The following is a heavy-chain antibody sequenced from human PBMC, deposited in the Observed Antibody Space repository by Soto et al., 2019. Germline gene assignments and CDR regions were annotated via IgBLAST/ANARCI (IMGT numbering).Heavy chain of an antibody. J-gene: IGHJ4*02. CDR3: AKGHCSGGVCSLFDD. CDR2: INSRGGST. D-gene: IGHD2-15*01. V-gene: IGHV3-23*01. CDR1: GFTFSSYA. Sequence: GGSLRLSCAASGFTFSSYAMSWVRQAPGKGLEWVSAINSRGGSTYYADSVKGRFTISRDSSKNTLYLQMNSLRAEDTAVYYCAKGHCSGGVCSLFDDWGQGALVT.